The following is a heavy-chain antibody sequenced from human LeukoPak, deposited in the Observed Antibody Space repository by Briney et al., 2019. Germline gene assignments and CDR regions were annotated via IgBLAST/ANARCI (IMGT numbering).Heavy chain of an antibody. CDR2: IYPGDPDT. CDR1: GYSFTTYW. Sequence: GESLKISCKGSGYSFTTYWIGWVRQMPGKGLEWMGIIYPGDPDTRYSPSLQGQVTISADKSISTAYLQWSSLKASDTAMYYCATTRGAYCGDDCYQYYFDYWGQGTLVTVSS. J-gene: IGHJ4*02. D-gene: IGHD2-21*02. V-gene: IGHV5-51*01. CDR3: ATTRGAYCGDDCYQYYFDY.